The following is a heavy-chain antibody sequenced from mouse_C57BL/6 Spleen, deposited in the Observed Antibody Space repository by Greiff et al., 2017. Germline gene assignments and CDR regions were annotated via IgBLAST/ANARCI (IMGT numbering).Heavy chain of an antibody. D-gene: IGHD2-3*01. CDR3: AREDDPAWFAY. V-gene: IGHV1-81*01. CDR2: IYPRSGNT. Sequence: QVQLQQSGAELARPGASVKLSCKASGYTFTSYGISWVKQRPGQGLEWIGEIYPRSGNTYYNEKFKGKATLTADKSSSTAYMELRSLTSEDSAVYFCAREDDPAWFAYWGQGTLVTVSA. J-gene: IGHJ3*01. CDR1: GYTFTSYG.